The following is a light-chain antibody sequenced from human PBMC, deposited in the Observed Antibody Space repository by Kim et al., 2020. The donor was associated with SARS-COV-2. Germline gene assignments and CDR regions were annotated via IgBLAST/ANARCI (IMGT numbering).Light chain of an antibody. CDR2: CAS. Sequence: EIVMTQSPATLSVSPGESATLSCRASQSVSSNLAWYQHKVGQAPRLLIYCASTRATGIPARFSGSGSGTEFTLTISSLQSEDFAVYYCQQYNNWPPVTFGGGTKVDIK. V-gene: IGKV3-15*01. CDR1: QSVSSN. CDR3: QQYNNWPPVT. J-gene: IGKJ4*01.